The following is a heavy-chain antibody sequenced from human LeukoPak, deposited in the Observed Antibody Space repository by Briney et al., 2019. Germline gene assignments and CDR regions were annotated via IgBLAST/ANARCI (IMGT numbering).Heavy chain of an antibody. J-gene: IGHJ3*02. Sequence: PGGSLRLSCAVSGFSFSAYGMHWVRQAPGKGLDWVAFLRHDGRYEHYADSVKGRFTMSRDDAKETLFLQMNSLTAEDTAVYYCLTIVETPIDAFDIWGQGAMVTVSS. CDR2: LRHDGRYE. D-gene: IGHD4-23*01. V-gene: IGHV3-30*02. CDR1: GFSFSAYG. CDR3: LTIVETPIDAFDI.